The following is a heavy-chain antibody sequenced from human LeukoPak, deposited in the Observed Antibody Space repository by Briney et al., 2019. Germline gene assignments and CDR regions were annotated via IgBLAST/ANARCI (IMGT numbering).Heavy chain of an antibody. Sequence: ASVKVSCKSAGYTFTSYYMHWVRQAPGAGLEWKGIINPSGGSTTNAQKFQGRVTMTRDMSTSTVYMDLSSLRSEDTAVYYCARVAAEVVGLPGAIGFGWLRRDYYYMDVWGKGTTVTVSS. V-gene: IGHV1-46*01. CDR2: INPSGGST. J-gene: IGHJ6*03. CDR1: GYTFTSYY. CDR3: ARVAAEVVGLPGAIGFGWLRRDYYYMDV. D-gene: IGHD2-2*02.